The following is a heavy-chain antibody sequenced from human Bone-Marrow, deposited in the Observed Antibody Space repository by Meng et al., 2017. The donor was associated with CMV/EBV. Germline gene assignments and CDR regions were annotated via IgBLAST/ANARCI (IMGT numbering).Heavy chain of an antibody. CDR2: ISSSGSTI. Sequence: GGSLRLSCAASGFTFSSYEMNWVRQAPGKGLEWVSYISSSGSTIYYADSVKGRFTISRDNSKNTLYLQMNSLRAEDTAVYYCARVQYYDFWSGYYTYPYYYGMDVWGQGTTVTVSS. J-gene: IGHJ6*02. V-gene: IGHV3-48*03. CDR3: ARVQYYDFWSGYYTYPYYYGMDV. CDR1: GFTFSSYE. D-gene: IGHD3-3*01.